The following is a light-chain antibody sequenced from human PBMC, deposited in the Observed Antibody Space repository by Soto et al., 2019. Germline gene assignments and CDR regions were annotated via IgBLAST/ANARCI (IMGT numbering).Light chain of an antibody. Sequence: QSVLTQPASVSGSPGQSITISCTGTSSDVGSYNLVSWYQHHPGKAPKLMIYEGSTRPSGVSNRFSGSKSGNTASLTISGLQADDEADYYCCSYAGTSYVFGTGTKVTVL. CDR1: SSDVGSYNL. V-gene: IGLV2-23*01. CDR3: CSYAGTSYV. CDR2: EGS. J-gene: IGLJ1*01.